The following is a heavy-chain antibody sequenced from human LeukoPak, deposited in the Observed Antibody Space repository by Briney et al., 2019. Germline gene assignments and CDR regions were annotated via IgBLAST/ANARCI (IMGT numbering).Heavy chain of an antibody. CDR2: ISGNSEYT. Sequence: GGSLRLSCAASGFTFGSYAMSWVRQAPGKGLEWVSAISGNSEYTYYADSVKGRFTISRDNSKRTLFLQMNSLRAEDTAVYHCAQHLGYCSRGTCYFTYWGQGTLVTVSS. CDR3: AQHLGYCSRGTCYFTY. CDR1: GFTFGSYA. D-gene: IGHD2-15*01. V-gene: IGHV3-23*01. J-gene: IGHJ4*02.